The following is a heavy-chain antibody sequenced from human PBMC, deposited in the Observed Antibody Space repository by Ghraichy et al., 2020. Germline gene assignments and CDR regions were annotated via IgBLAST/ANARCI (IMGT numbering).Heavy chain of an antibody. CDR2: IYYSGRT. J-gene: IGHJ4*02. CDR3: ARAVAGRFDY. V-gene: IGHV4-59*01. CDR1: GGSISGYF. D-gene: IGHD6-19*01. Sequence: SETLSLTCTVSGGSISGYFWTWIRQPPGKGLEWIGYIYYSGRTNYHPSLKSRVTISVDTSRNPFSLKLSSVTAADTAVDHCARAVAGRFDYWGQGTLVTVAS.